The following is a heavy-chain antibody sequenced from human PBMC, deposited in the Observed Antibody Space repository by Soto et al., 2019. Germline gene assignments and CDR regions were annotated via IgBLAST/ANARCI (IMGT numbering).Heavy chain of an antibody. CDR1: GFTFDDYT. CDR2: ISWDGGST. CDR3: EKGHYYYYYGMDV. V-gene: IGHV3-43*01. J-gene: IGHJ6*02. Sequence: GGSLRLSCAASGFTFDDYTMHWVRQAPGKGLEWVSLISWDGGSTYYADSVKGRFTISRDNSKNSLYLQMNSLRTEDTALYYCEKGHYYYYYGMDVWAQGTTVTVSS.